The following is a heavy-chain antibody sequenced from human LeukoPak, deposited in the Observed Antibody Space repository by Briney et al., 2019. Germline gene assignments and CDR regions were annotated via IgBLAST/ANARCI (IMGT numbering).Heavy chain of an antibody. D-gene: IGHD2-15*01. CDR3: ARGGGSRPDY. J-gene: IGHJ4*02. CDR2: ISGSGGST. CDR1: GFTFSIYD. V-gene: IGHV3-23*01. Sequence: GGSLRLSCVASGFTFSIYDMNWVRQAPGKGLEWVSGISGSGGSTYYADSVKGRFTISRDNSKNTLYLQMNSLRAEDTAVYYCARGGGSRPDYWGQGTLVTVSS.